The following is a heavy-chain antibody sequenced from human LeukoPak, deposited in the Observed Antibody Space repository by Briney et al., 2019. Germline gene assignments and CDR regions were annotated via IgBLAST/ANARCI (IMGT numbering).Heavy chain of an antibody. Sequence: GASVKVSCKASGGTFSSYAISWVRQAPGQGLEWMGGIIPIFGTANYAQKFQGRVTITTDESTSTAYMELSSLRSEDTAVYYCARDVGKVPAAKRFPPRFDPWGQGTLVTVSS. V-gene: IGHV1-69*05. CDR3: ARDVGKVPAAKRFPPRFDP. CDR1: GGTFSSYA. CDR2: IIPIFGTA. D-gene: IGHD2-2*01. J-gene: IGHJ5*02.